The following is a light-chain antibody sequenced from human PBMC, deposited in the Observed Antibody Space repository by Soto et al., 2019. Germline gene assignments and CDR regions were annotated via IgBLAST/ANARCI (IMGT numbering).Light chain of an antibody. CDR3: LHHNGYPPV. V-gene: IGKV1-17*01. J-gene: IGKJ2*01. Sequence: DIQMTQSPSSLSASVGDTVTITCRASQHIPNDCAWYQQKAGRAPKCLILLASRLQTGVPSRFSGSGSDTEFTLTISSLQPEDFATYYCLHHNGYPPVFGQGTKVEIK. CDR2: LAS. CDR1: QHIPND.